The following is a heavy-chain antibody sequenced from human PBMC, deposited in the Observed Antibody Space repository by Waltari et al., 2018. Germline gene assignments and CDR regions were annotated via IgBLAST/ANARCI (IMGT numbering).Heavy chain of an antibody. V-gene: IGHV4-4*02. CDR3: ARVRGDCSAGSCYYYGMDV. CDR2: IMHRGST. D-gene: IGHD2-15*01. J-gene: IGHJ6*02. Sequence: QVQLQESGPGLVKPSGTLSLTCAVSGGSISSSNWWSWVRQPPGKGLEWVGEIMHRGSTRKNPPPKTRVTTSVDKSKNRSSRKLSSLTAADTAVYYCARVRGDCSAGSCYYYGMDVSGQGTTVTVSS. CDR1: GGSISSSNW.